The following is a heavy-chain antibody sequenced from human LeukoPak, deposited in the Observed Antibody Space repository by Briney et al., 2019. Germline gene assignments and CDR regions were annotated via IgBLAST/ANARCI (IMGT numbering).Heavy chain of an antibody. CDR2: IYYSGST. Sequence: PSQTLSLTCTLSGGSISSGGYYWSWLRQHPGKGLEWIGYIYYSGSTYYNPSLKSRVTMSVDTSENQFSLKLSSVTAADTAVYYCATTVGSYFDYWSQGTLVTVSS. CDR1: GGSISSGGYY. D-gene: IGHD3-16*01. J-gene: IGHJ4*02. V-gene: IGHV4-31*03. CDR3: ATTVGSYFDY.